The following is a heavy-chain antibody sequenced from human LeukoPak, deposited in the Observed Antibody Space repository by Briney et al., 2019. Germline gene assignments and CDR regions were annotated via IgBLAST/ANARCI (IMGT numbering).Heavy chain of an antibody. Sequence: GASVKVSCKASGDTFSNYAISWVRQAPGQGLEWMGWISAYNGNTNYAQKLQGRVTITTDTSTSTAYMELRSLRSDDTAVYYCARDKYRDYMDVWGKGTTVTVSS. V-gene: IGHV1-18*01. J-gene: IGHJ6*03. CDR1: GDTFSNYA. CDR3: ARDKYRDYMDV. D-gene: IGHD6-6*01. CDR2: ISAYNGNT.